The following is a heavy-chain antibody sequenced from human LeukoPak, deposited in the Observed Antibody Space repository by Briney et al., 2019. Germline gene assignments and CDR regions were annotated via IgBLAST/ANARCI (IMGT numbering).Heavy chain of an antibody. V-gene: IGHV4-59*01. CDR3: ARESIVVVPAAVRGPSAGYMDV. Sequence: SETLSLTCTVSGGSISSYYWSWIRQPPGKGLERIGYIYYSGSTNYNPSLKSRVTISVDTSKNQFSLKLSSVTAADTAVYYCARESIVVVPAAVRGPSAGYMDVWGKGTTVTVSS. D-gene: IGHD2-2*01. J-gene: IGHJ6*03. CDR1: GGSISSYY. CDR2: IYYSGST.